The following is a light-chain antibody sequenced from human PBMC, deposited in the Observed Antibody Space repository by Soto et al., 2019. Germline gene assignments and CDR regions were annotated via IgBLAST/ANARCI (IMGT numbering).Light chain of an antibody. V-gene: IGKV1-6*01. CDR1: QGISNE. CDR3: LQDYTYPWT. CDR2: GAS. Sequence: IQMTQSPSSLSASVGDRVTITCRASQGISNELGWYQQRPGKAPKVLIYGASNLQSGVPSRFSGSASGTDFTLTISSLQPEDFATFYCLQDYTYPWTFGQGTKVEMK. J-gene: IGKJ1*01.